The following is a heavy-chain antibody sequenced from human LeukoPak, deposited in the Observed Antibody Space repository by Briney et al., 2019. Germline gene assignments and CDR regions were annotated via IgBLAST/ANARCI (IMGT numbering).Heavy chain of an antibody. CDR3: ARGIAARHGGNWFDP. J-gene: IGHJ5*02. CDR1: GYTFTGYY. Sequence: ASVKVSCKAPGYTFTGYYMHWVRQAPGQGLEWMGWINPNSGGTNYAQKFQGRVTMTRDTSISTAYMELSRLRSDDTAVYYCARGIAARHGGNWFDPWGQGTLVTVSS. V-gene: IGHV1-2*02. CDR2: INPNSGGT. D-gene: IGHD6-6*01.